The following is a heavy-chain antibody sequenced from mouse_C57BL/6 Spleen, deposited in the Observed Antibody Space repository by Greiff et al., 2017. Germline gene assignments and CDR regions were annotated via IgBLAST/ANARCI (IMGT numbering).Heavy chain of an antibody. Sequence: QVQLKESGAELVRPGASVTLSCKASGYTFTDYEMHWVKQTPVHGLEWIGAIDPETGGTAYNQKFKGKAILTADKSSSTAYMELRSLTSEDSAVYYCTRRKGYGYDRGFAYWGQGTLVTVSA. V-gene: IGHV1-15*01. CDR3: TRRKGYGYDRGFAY. CDR1: GYTFTDYE. CDR2: IDPETGGT. J-gene: IGHJ3*01. D-gene: IGHD2-2*01.